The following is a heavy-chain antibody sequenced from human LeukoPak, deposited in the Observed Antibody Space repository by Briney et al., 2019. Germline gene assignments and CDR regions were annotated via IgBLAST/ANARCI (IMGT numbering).Heavy chain of an antibody. CDR1: GFTFSSYS. CDR3: AQDSGSYCVFLY. D-gene: IGHD1-26*01. Sequence: GGSLRLSCATSGFTFSSYSKNWVRQAPGKGLEWVSSISSSSSYIYYADSVKGRFTVSRDNAKNSLYLQMNSLRAEDTAVYYCAQDSGSYCVFLYWGQGTLVTVSS. V-gene: IGHV3-21*01. CDR2: ISSSSSYI. J-gene: IGHJ4*02.